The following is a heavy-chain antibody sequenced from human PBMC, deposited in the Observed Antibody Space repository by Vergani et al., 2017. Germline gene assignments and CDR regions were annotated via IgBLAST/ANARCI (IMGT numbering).Heavy chain of an antibody. CDR1: GYTLTELS. Sequence: QVQLVQSGAEVKKPGASVKVSCKVSGYTLTELSMHWVRQAPGKGLEWMGGFDPEDVETIYAQKFQGRVTITEDTSTDTAYMELSSLRSEDTAVYYCATAYYDSSGYSHNWFDPWGQGTLVTVSS. J-gene: IGHJ5*02. V-gene: IGHV1-24*01. CDR2: FDPEDVET. CDR3: ATAYYDSSGYSHNWFDP. D-gene: IGHD3-22*01.